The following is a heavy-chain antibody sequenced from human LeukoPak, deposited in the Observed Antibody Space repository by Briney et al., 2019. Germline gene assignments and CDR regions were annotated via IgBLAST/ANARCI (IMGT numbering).Heavy chain of an antibody. Sequence: GGSLRLSCAASGFTFSSYAMSLVRQAPGKGLEWVSAISGSGGSTYYADSVKGRFTISRDNSKNTLYLQMNSLRAEDTAVYYCAKDSDFWSGYEGYFDYWGQGTLVTVSS. CDR3: AKDSDFWSGYEGYFDY. D-gene: IGHD3-3*01. V-gene: IGHV3-23*01. J-gene: IGHJ4*02. CDR1: GFTFSSYA. CDR2: ISGSGGST.